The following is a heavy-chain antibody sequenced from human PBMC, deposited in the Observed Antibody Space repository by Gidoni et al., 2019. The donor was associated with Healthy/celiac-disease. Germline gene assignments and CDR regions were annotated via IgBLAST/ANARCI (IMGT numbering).Heavy chain of an antibody. D-gene: IGHD2-2*01. J-gene: IGHJ6*02. CDR3: ARALAGYCSSTSCLTDVYYYYYGMDV. Sequence: EVQLVESGGGLVQPGGSLRLSCAASGFTFSSYDMHWVRQATGKGLEWVSAIGTAGDTYYPGSVKGRFTISRENAKNSLYLQMNSLRAGDTAVYYCARALAGYCSSTSCLTDVYYYYYGMDVWGQGTTVTVSS. CDR1: GFTFSSYD. V-gene: IGHV3-13*01. CDR2: IGTAGDT.